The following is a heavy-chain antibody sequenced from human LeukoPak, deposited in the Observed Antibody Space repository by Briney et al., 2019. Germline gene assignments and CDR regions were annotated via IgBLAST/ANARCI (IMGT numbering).Heavy chain of an antibody. J-gene: IGHJ4*02. CDR2: INHNGNAN. Sequence: QSGGSLRLSCAASGFTFSSYWMNWARQAPGKGLEWVASINHNGNANYYVDSVKGRFTISRDNAKNSLYLQTNSLRAEDTAVYYCARAQYYSDSTGYYYLHYWGQGTLVTASS. V-gene: IGHV3-7*01. D-gene: IGHD3-22*01. CDR3: ARAQYYSDSTGYYYLHY. CDR1: GFTFSSYW.